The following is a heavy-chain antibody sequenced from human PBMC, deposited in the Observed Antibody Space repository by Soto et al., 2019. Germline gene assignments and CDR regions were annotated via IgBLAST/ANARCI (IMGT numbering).Heavy chain of an antibody. Sequence: GGYLRLSCVASGFTFSSDWMHWVRQAPGKGLVWVSRINTDGSGTSYADSVKGRFTISRDNAKNTLYLQMNSLRAEDTAVYYCVRLIGNSWLDYWGQGTLVTVSS. CDR2: INTDGSGT. CDR1: GFTFSSDW. J-gene: IGHJ4*02. D-gene: IGHD6-13*01. V-gene: IGHV3-74*01. CDR3: VRLIGNSWLDY.